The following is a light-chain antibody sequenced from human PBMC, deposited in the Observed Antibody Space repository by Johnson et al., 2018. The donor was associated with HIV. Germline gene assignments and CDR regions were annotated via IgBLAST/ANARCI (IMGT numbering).Light chain of an antibody. Sequence: VLTQPPSVSAAAGQQVTISCSGSSSKIGNKYVSWYQQIPGTAPKLLIYENNKRPSGIPDRFSGSKSGTSATLGITGLQTGDEADYYCGTWDNSLSAGGVFGTGTKVTVL. J-gene: IGLJ1*01. CDR3: GTWDNSLSAGGV. V-gene: IGLV1-51*02. CDR2: ENN. CDR1: SSKIGNKY.